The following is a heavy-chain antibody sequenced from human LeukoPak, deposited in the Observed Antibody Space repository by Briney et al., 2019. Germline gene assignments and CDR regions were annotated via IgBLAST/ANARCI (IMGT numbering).Heavy chain of an antibody. CDR3: ARDGGDYGSGSYYAY. D-gene: IGHD3-10*01. Sequence: SGGSLRLSCAASGFTFSSYEMNWVRQAPGKGLEGVSYISSSGSTIYYADSVKGRFTVSRDNAKKSLYLQMDSLRAEDTAVYYCARDGGDYGSGSYYAYWGQGTLVTVSS. CDR2: ISSSGSTI. V-gene: IGHV3-48*03. J-gene: IGHJ4*02. CDR1: GFTFSSYE.